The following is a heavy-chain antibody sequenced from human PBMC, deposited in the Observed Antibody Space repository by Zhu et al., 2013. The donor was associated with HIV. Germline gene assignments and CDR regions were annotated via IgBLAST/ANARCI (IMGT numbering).Heavy chain of an antibody. Sequence: QVQLVQSGAEVKKPGASVKVSCKASGYTFTGYYIHWVRQAPGQGLEWMGWINPNSGVTSYAQKFQGRVTMTRDTSTSTVYMELSSLRSEDTAVYYCAIITLVRGVIISRDFWGQGTLVTVSS. CDR2: INPNSGVT. D-gene: IGHD3-10*01. J-gene: IGHJ4*02. CDR1: GYTFTGYY. V-gene: IGHV1-2*02. CDR3: AIITLVRGVIISRDF.